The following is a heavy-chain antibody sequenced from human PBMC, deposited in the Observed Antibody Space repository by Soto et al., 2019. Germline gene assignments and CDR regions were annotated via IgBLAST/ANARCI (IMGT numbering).Heavy chain of an antibody. Sequence: GGSLRLSCAVPGGIFHGYGMHWVRQAPGRGLEWVAIIRFDGSNEEYADSVKGRFTISRDNSKNTLYLQMNTLGAEDTAVYYCARDGIGGTVFRGYLDYWGRGTVVTVSS. CDR3: ARDGIGGTVFRGYLDY. V-gene: IGHV3-33*01. J-gene: IGHJ4*02. D-gene: IGHD1-7*01. CDR2: IRFDGSNE. CDR1: GGIFHGYG.